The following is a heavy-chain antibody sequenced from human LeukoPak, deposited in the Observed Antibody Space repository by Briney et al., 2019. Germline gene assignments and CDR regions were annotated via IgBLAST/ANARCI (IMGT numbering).Heavy chain of an antibody. CDR1: GFTFSSYE. CDR3: ARVVSGYANWFDP. J-gene: IGHJ5*02. D-gene: IGHD3-22*01. V-gene: IGHV3-48*03. CDR2: ISSSGSTI. Sequence: GGSLRLSCAASGFTFSSYEMTWVRQAPGKGLEWVSYISSSGSTIYYADSVKGRFTISRDNAKNSLYLQMNSLRAEDTAVYYCARVVSGYANWFDPWGQGTLVTVSS.